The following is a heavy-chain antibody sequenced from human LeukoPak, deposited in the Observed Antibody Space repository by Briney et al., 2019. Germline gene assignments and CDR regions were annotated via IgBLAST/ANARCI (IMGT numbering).Heavy chain of an antibody. CDR3: ARSYSSSRGTFDY. CDR1: GFTFSTYA. J-gene: IGHJ4*02. V-gene: IGHV3-64D*06. Sequence: GGCLRLSCSASGFTFSTYAMHWVRQAPGKGLEYVSAISRNGGRTYYADSVKGRFTISRDNTKNTLYLQMSSLRAEDTAVYYCARSYSSSRGTFDYWGQGTLVTVSS. CDR2: ISRNGGRT. D-gene: IGHD6-6*01.